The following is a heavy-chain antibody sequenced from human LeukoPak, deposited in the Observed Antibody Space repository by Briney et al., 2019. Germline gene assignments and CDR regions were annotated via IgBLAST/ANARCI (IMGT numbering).Heavy chain of an antibody. CDR3: VREGEGPLSKDFDY. V-gene: IGHV1-2*02. Sequence: ASMKVSCKSSGFTFTDHYIHWVRQGPGQGLEWMGYIGPHSTFTSSPQEFQGRVTMTRDAPMSTAYMELTRLTSDDTAVYYCVREGEGPLSKDFDYWGQGTLVTVPS. CDR2: IGPHSTFT. J-gene: IGHJ4*02. D-gene: IGHD2/OR15-2a*01. CDR1: GFTFTDHY.